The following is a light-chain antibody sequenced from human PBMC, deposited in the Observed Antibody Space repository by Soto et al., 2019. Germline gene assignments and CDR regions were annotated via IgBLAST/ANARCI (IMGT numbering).Light chain of an antibody. CDR3: MQALQSPLT. V-gene: IGKV2-28*01. CDR1: QSLLQSNGYNC. J-gene: IGKJ4*01. Sequence: EIVMTQSPLSLPVTPGEPASISCRSSQSLLQSNGYNCLDWYLQKPGQSPRLLIYLGSNRASGVPDRFSGSGSGTDFTLKISRVEAEDVGVYYCMQALQSPLTFGGGTKVEIK. CDR2: LGS.